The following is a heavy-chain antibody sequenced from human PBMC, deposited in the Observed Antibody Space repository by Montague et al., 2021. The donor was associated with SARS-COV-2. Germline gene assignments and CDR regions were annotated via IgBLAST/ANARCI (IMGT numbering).Heavy chain of an antibody. CDR1: GGSITSYY. J-gene: IGHJ4*02. Sequence: SETLSLTCTVSGGSITSYYWTWIRQPPGKGLEWVGRIYYSGSTNYNPSLKSRVTISVDTSNNQFSLKLTSVTAADTAVYYCARGPTNNIGMVATRLDYWGQGTLVTVSS. V-gene: IGHV4-59*12. D-gene: IGHD5-12*01. CDR2: IYYSGST. CDR3: ARGPTNNIGMVATRLDY.